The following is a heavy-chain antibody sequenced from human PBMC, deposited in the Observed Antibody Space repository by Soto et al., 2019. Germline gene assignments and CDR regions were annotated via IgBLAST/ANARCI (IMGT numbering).Heavy chain of an antibody. V-gene: IGHV1-2*04. CDR2: INPNSGGT. D-gene: IGHD6-19*01. CDR3: ARGKGGWIYYFDY. CDR1: GYTFTGYY. J-gene: IGHJ4*02. Sequence: ASVKVSFKASGYTFTGYYMHWVRQAPGQGLEWVGWINPNSGGTNYAQKFQGWVTMTRDTSISTAYMELSRLRSDDTAVYYCARGKGGWIYYFDYWGQGTLVTVSS.